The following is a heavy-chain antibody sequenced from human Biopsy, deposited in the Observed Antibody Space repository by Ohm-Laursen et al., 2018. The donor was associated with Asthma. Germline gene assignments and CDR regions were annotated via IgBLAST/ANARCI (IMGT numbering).Heavy chain of an antibody. D-gene: IGHD6-13*01. CDR1: PGSISDYY. CDR3: ARATSTWSQSGPHYFDH. V-gene: IGHV4-59*01. CDR2: VYSTGST. J-gene: IGHJ4*02. Sequence: SETLSLTCTFSPGSISDYYWNWIRQFPGKGLEWIGYVYSTGSTRYNPSLKSRVTISVDTSINQVSLRLSSVTAADTAMYYCARATSTWSQSGPHYFDHWGQGALVTVSS.